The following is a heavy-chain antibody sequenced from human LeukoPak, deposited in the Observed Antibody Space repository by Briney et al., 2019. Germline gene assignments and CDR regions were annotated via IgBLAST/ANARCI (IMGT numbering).Heavy chain of an antibody. Sequence: PSETLSLTCAVYGGSFSGYYWSWIRQPPGKGLEWIGEINHSGSTNYNPSLKSRVTISVDTSKNQFSLKLSSVTAADTAVYYSARRGFDYYGSGRTFDYWGQGTLVTVSS. CDR1: GGSFSGYY. J-gene: IGHJ4*02. V-gene: IGHV4-34*01. CDR3: ARRGFDYYGSGRTFDY. CDR2: INHSGST. D-gene: IGHD3-10*01.